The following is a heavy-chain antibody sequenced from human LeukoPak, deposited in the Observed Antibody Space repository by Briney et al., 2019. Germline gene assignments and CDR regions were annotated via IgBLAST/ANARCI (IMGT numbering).Heavy chain of an antibody. D-gene: IGHD3-9*01. CDR2: IYTSGST. Sequence: SETLSLTCTVSGGSISSGSYYWSWIRQPAGKGLEWIGRIYTSGSTNYNPSLKSRVTISVDTSKNQFSLKLSSVTAADTAVYYCARVGDFDWLYHFDYWGQGTLVTVSS. V-gene: IGHV4-61*02. CDR1: GGSISSGSYY. CDR3: ARVGDFDWLYHFDY. J-gene: IGHJ4*02.